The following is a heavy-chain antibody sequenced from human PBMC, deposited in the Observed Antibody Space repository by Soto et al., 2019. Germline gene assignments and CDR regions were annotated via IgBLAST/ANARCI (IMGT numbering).Heavy chain of an antibody. V-gene: IGHV3-23*01. D-gene: IGHD3-3*01. CDR2: ISGSGGST. CDR1: GFTFSSYA. Sequence: TGGSLRLSCAASGFTFSSYAMSWVRQAPGKGLEWVSAISGSGGSTYYADSVKGRFTISRDNSKNTLYLQMNSLRAEDTAVYYCAKGQSRFLEWLSYFDYWGQGTLVTVSS. CDR3: AKGQSRFLEWLSYFDY. J-gene: IGHJ4*02.